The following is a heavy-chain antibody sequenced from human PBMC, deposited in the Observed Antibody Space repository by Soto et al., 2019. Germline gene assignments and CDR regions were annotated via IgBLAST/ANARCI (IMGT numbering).Heavy chain of an antibody. D-gene: IGHD3-3*01. CDR3: ARGQRFSDWFDP. CDR2: IYSSGNT. J-gene: IGHJ5*02. V-gene: IGHV4-4*07. Sequence: PSETLSLTYSVSDGTISGYYLTWIRQPAGKGLEWIGRIYSSGNTKYNPSLQSRVTMSLDTSNNQFSLRLTSVTAADTAVYYCARGQRFSDWFDPWGQGTLVTVSS. CDR1: DGTISGYY.